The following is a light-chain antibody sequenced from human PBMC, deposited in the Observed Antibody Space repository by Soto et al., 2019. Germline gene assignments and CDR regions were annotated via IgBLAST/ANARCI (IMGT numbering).Light chain of an antibody. CDR3: QQYNNWPPWT. Sequence: EIVMTQSPATLSVSPGERATLSCRASQSVSSNLAWYQQKPGQAPRLLLYGASTRATGIPARFSGSGSGTEFPLTISSLPSEDFAVYYCQQYNNWPPWTFGQGTKVEIK. CDR2: GAS. CDR1: QSVSSN. V-gene: IGKV3-15*01. J-gene: IGKJ1*01.